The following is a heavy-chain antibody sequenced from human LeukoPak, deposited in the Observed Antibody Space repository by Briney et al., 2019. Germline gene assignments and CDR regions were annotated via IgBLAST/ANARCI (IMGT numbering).Heavy chain of an antibody. CDR2: INPSGGST. D-gene: IGHD6-19*01. V-gene: IGHV1-46*01. CDR3: ARGPYSSGWYGLDY. Sequence: ASVKVSCKASGYTFTYYYIYWVRQAPGQGLEWMGLINPSGGSTRYAQNFQGRVTMTRDTSTSTASMELSSLRSEDTAMYYCARGPYSSGWYGLDYWGQGTLVTVSS. J-gene: IGHJ4*02. CDR1: GYTFTYYY.